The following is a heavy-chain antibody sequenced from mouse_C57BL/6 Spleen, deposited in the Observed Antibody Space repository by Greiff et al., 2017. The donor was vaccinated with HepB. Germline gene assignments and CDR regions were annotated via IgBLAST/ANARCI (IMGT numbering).Heavy chain of an antibody. V-gene: IGHV1-61*01. CDR2: IYPSDSET. CDR3: AREARYYYGSSGSFAY. J-gene: IGHJ3*01. Sequence: QVQLQQPGAELVRPGSSVKLSCKASGYTFTSYWMDWVKQRPGQGLEWIGNIYPSDSETHYNQKFKDKATLTVDKSSSTAYMQLSSLTSEDSAVYYCAREARYYYGSSGSFAYWGQGTLVTVSA. D-gene: IGHD1-1*01. CDR1: GYTFTSYW.